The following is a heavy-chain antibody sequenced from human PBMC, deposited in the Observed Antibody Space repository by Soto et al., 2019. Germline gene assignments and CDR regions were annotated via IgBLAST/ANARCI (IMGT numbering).Heavy chain of an antibody. CDR2: ISSSGSTI. V-gene: IGHV3-48*03. J-gene: IGHJ4*02. Sequence: EVQLVESGGGLVQPGGSLRLSCAASGFTFSSYEMNWVRQAPGKGLEWVSYISSSGSTIYYADSVKGRFTISRDNAKNSRYLQMNSLRAEDTAVYYCARDPGSYGVDYWGQGTLVTVSS. CDR3: ARDPGSYGVDY. D-gene: IGHD1-26*01. CDR1: GFTFSSYE.